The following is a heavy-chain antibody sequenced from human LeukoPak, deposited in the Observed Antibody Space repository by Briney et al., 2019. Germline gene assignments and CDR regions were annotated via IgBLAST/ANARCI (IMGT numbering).Heavy chain of an antibody. V-gene: IGHV4-59*01. Sequence: SETLSLTCTVSGGSISSYYWSWMRQPPGKGLEWIGYIYYSGSTNYNPSLKSRVTISVDTSKNQFSLKLSSVTAADTAVYYCARVGVEKWFGELLEAWFDPWGQGTLVTVSS. CDR3: ARVGVEKWFGELLEAWFDP. J-gene: IGHJ5*02. D-gene: IGHD3-10*01. CDR1: GGSISSYY. CDR2: IYYSGST.